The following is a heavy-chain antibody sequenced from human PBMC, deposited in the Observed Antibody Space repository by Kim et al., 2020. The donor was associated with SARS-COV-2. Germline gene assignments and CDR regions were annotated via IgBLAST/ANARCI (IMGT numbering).Heavy chain of an antibody. CDR2: ISHDGSNK. CDR3: ASDAAFGI. Sequence: GGSLRLSCAASGFTFSSYGLPWVRQAPGKGLEWVADISHDGSNKYYADSVKGRFTISRDNAKNSLYLQISSLRAEDTAVYYCASDAAFGIW. CDR1: GFTFSSYG. J-gene: IGHJ3*02. V-gene: IGHV3-30*04.